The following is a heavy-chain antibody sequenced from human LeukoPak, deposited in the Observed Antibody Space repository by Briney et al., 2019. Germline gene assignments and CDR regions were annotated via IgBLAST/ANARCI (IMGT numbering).Heavy chain of an antibody. V-gene: IGHV4-34*01. Sequence: SETLSLTCAVYGGSFSGYYWSWIRQPPGKGLEWIGEINHSGSTNYNPSLKSRVTISVDASKNQFSLKLSSVTAADTAVYYCARGRSYYYDSSGYYYWGQGTLVTVSS. CDR2: INHSGST. J-gene: IGHJ4*02. CDR1: GGSFSGYY. CDR3: ARGRSYYYDSSGYYY. D-gene: IGHD3-22*01.